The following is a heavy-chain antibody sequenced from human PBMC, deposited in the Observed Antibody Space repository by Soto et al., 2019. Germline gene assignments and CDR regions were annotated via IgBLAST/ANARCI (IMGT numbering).Heavy chain of an antibody. CDR2: IHHSGTT. J-gene: IGHJ4*02. CDR3: VSYGSGTYYSGYSFDF. Sequence: PLETLSLTCAFSGGSISGGGYSWPCIRQPPGKGLEWIGEIHHSGTTNYNPPLKSRVTISVDTSKNQFSLELSSVTAADTALYYCVSYGSGTYYSGYSFDFWSQGSLVTVSS. D-gene: IGHD3-10*01. V-gene: IGHV4-30-2*01. CDR1: GGSISGGGYS.